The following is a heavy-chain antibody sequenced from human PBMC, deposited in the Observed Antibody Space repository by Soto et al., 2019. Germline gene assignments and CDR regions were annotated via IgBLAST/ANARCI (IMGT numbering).Heavy chain of an antibody. CDR3: ARDVHRVYMDWFDP. CDR1: GGSISSYY. Sequence: QVQLQESGPGLVKPSETLSITCTVSGGSISSYYWSWIRQPPGKGLEWIGYIYYSGSTNYNPSLKSRVTISVDTSKNQFSLKLSSVTAADTAVYYCARDVHRVYMDWFDPWGQGTLVTVSS. CDR2: IYYSGST. J-gene: IGHJ5*02. V-gene: IGHV4-59*01. D-gene: IGHD6-13*01.